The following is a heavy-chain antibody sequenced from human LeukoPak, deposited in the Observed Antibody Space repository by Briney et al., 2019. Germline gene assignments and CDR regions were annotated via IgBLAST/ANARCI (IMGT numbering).Heavy chain of an antibody. CDR1: GFTFSSYG. V-gene: IGHV4-59*12. Sequence: GSLRLSCAASGFTFSSYGMSWVRQPPGKGLELIGNIYYSGTTYYNPSLKSRVTISVDTSKNQFSLKLSSVTAADTAVYYCARVNTLIRGIGWFDPWGQGILVTVSS. D-gene: IGHD3-10*01. CDR2: IYYSGTT. CDR3: ARVNTLIRGIGWFDP. J-gene: IGHJ5*02.